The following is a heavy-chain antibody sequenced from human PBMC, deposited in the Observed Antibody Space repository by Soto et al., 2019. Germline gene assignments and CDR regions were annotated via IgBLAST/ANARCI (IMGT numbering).Heavy chain of an antibody. Sequence: PSESLSLTCAVSGGSISSGGYSWSWIRQPPGKGLEWIGYIYHSGSTYYSPSLKNRLTINKDTSRNQAVLTMTNMDPVDTATYYCAHRGIEAAPLFDYWGQGTLVTVSS. D-gene: IGHD2-15*01. CDR2: IYHSGST. V-gene: IGHV4-30-2*02. J-gene: IGHJ4*02. CDR1: GGSISSGGYS. CDR3: AHRGIEAAPLFDY.